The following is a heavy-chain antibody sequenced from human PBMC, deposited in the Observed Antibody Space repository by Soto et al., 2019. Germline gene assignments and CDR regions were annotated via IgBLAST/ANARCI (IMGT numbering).Heavy chain of an antibody. CDR3: ARERPPWRFRPKAGLQH. Sequence: GGSLRLSCAASGFTFSDYYMSWIRQAPGKGLEWVSYISSSGSTIYYADSVKGRFTISRDNAKNSLYLQMNSLRAEDTAVYYCARERPPWRFRPKAGLQHWGQGTLVTVSS. D-gene: IGHD3-10*01. CDR2: ISSSGSTI. J-gene: IGHJ1*01. CDR1: GFTFSDYY. V-gene: IGHV3-11*01.